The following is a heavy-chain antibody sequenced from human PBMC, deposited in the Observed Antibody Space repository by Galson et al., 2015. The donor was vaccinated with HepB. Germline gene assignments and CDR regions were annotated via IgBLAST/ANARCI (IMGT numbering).Heavy chain of an antibody. J-gene: IGHJ4*02. V-gene: IGHV3-21*01. Sequence: SLRLSCAASGFTFSSYSMNWVRQAPGKGLDWVSSISSSGNYKYYADSVRGRFTISRDNAKDSLNLQMNSLRAEDTAAYYCARRSDYYDINGYFTDYWGQGILVTVSS. CDR3: ARRSDYYDINGYFTDY. CDR2: ISSSGNYK. D-gene: IGHD3-22*01. CDR1: GFTFSSYS.